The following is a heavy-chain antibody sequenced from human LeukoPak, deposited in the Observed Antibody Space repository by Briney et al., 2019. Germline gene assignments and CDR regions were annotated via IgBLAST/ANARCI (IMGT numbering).Heavy chain of an antibody. J-gene: IGHJ6*02. Sequence: ASVKVSCKASGGTFSSYAISWVRQAPGQGLEWMGGIIPIFGTANYAQKFQGRVTITADEFTSTAYMELSSLRSEDTAVYYCAINGVATIPVYYGMDVWGQGTTVTVSS. V-gene: IGHV1-69*13. CDR3: AINGVATIPVYYGMDV. CDR1: GGTFSSYA. D-gene: IGHD5-24*01. CDR2: IIPIFGTA.